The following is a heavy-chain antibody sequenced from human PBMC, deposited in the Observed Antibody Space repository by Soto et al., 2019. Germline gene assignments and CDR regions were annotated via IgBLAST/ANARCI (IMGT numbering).Heavy chain of an antibody. CDR3: ARDYSSGWYDY. Sequence: GGSLRLSCAASGFAFSSYAMHWVRQAPGKGLEWVAVISYDGSNKYYADSVKGRFTISRDNSKNTLYLQMNSLRAEDAAVYYCARDYSSGWYDYWGQGTLVTVSS. CDR2: ISYDGSNK. V-gene: IGHV3-30-3*01. CDR1: GFAFSSYA. J-gene: IGHJ4*02. D-gene: IGHD6-19*01.